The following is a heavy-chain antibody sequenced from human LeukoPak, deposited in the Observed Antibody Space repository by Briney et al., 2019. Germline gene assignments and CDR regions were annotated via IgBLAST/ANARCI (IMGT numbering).Heavy chain of an antibody. J-gene: IGHJ5*02. D-gene: IGHD1-26*01. V-gene: IGHV3-23*01. CDR3: AKDLRPNNDYYLGRFDT. CDR2: ISESGGST. Sequence: GGTLRLSCAASGFSFSTYGMHWVRQAPGKGLEWVSGISESGGSTFYADSVKGRFTVSRDNAKNTLNLQMTSLRADDTAVYFCAKDLRPNNDYYLGRFDTWGQGTLVTVSS. CDR1: GFSFSTYG.